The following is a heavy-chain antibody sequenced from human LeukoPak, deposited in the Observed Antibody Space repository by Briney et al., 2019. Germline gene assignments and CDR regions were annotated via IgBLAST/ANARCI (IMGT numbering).Heavy chain of an antibody. J-gene: IGHJ4*02. V-gene: IGHV6-1*01. D-gene: IGHD6-19*01. CDR1: GDXXSXXSXA. CDR3: ARSSAWPDY. CDR2: TYYRXXXXX. Sequence: SQTLSLTCAISGDXXSXXSXAXXXXXXSXXXGXXWXGRTYYRXXXXXHYAASVKSRITTNPDTSKNQFSLQLNSVTPEDTAVYYCARSSAWPDYWGQGTLVTVSS.